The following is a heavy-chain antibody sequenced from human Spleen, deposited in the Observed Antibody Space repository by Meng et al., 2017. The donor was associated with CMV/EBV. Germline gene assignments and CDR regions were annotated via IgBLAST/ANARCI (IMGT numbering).Heavy chain of an antibody. CDR2: ISSSGNTI. J-gene: IGHJ4*02. V-gene: IGHV3-48*04. CDR1: GFTFSTNT. Sequence: GGSLRLSCTASGFTFSTNTMNWVRQAPGKGLEWVSYISSSGNTIYYADSVKGRFTISRDNAKNSLYLQMNSLRAEDTAVYYCARVPGRDWGQGTLVTVSS. CDR3: ARVPGRD.